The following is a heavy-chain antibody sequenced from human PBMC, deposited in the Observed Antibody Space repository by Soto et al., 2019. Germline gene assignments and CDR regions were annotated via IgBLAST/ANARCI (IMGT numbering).Heavy chain of an antibody. D-gene: IGHD3-3*01. CDR2: INAGNGNT. J-gene: IGHJ4*02. V-gene: IGHV1-3*01. CDR3: ARVSGYYAPDY. CDR1: GYTFTSYA. Sequence: QVQLVQSGAEVKKPGASVKVSCKASGYTFTSYAMHWVRQAPGQRLEWMGWINAGNGNTKYSQKFQGRVTITRDTSAGTAYMELSSLRSEDTAVYYCARVSGYYAPDYWGQGTLVTVSS.